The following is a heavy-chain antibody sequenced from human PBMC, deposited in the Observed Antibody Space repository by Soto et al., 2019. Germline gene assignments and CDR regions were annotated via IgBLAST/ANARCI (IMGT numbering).Heavy chain of an antibody. Sequence: GGSLRRSCVDSVFSLRTYPMQWVRQAPGKGLEWVSAISGGGCSTYYADSVKGSVTISRDNSKNTLYLHMNSLRAEATAVYYCATLSLGDLTLTHYYHYGPDVWGQGTTVTLSS. CDR1: VFSLRTYP. J-gene: IGHJ6*01. V-gene: IGHV3-23*01. CDR3: ATLSLGDLTLTHYYHYGPDV. D-gene: IGHD1-26*01. CDR2: ISGGGCST.